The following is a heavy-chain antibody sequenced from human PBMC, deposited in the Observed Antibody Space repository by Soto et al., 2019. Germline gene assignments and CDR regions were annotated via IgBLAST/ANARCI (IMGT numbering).Heavy chain of an antibody. Sequence: QAQLAQSGAEVKKPGASVNISCKASGYTFTNYGFIWVRQAPGHGLEWVGWISPYNGKTEYAQKFQGRVTMTRDKPTSTAYMELRSLRSDDTAVYYCARDIDGGNCCDAFEIWGQGTMVTVSS. CDR3: ARDIDGGNCCDAFEI. CDR1: GYTFTNYG. D-gene: IGHD2-15*01. CDR2: ISPYNGKT. V-gene: IGHV1-18*01. J-gene: IGHJ3*02.